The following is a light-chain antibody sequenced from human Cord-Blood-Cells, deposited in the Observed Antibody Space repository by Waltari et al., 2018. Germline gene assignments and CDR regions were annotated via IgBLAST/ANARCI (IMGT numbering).Light chain of an antibody. CDR3: AAWDESLNGWV. CDR1: LANTFLNT. CDR2: SNT. V-gene: IGLV1-44*01. Sequence: QSVLTQPPSACGTPVPLVTIRCSGLLANTFLNTFPWYQPLPGTAPKLLIYSNTQRPSGVPDRFSGSKSGTSASLAISGLQSEDEADYYCAAWDESLNGWVFGGRTKLTVI. J-gene: IGLJ3*02.